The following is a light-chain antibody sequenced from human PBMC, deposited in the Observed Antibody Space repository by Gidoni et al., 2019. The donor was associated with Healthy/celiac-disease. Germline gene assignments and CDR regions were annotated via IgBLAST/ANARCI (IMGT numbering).Light chain of an antibody. Sequence: EIQMTQSPSALSASVGDRVTITCRESQSISSYLNWYQQKPGKAPKLLIYAASSLQSGVPSRFSGSGSGTDFTLTISSLQPEDFATYYCQQSYSTPVTFXQXTKVEIK. V-gene: IGKV1-39*01. CDR1: QSISSY. CDR2: AAS. CDR3: QQSYSTPVT. J-gene: IGKJ1*01.